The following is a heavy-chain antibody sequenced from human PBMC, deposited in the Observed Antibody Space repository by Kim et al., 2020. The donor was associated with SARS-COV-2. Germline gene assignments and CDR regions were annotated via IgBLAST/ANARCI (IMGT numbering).Heavy chain of an antibody. D-gene: IGHD6-13*01. CDR1: GGTFSSYA. V-gene: IGHV1-69*13. Sequence: SVKVSCKASGGTFSSYAISWVRQAPGQGLEWMGGIIPIFGTANYAQKFQGRVTITADESTSTAYMELSSLRSEDTAVYYCATPPPSSSWSGGYFDYWGQGTLVTVSS. J-gene: IGHJ4*02. CDR3: ATPPPSSSWSGGYFDY. CDR2: IIPIFGTA.